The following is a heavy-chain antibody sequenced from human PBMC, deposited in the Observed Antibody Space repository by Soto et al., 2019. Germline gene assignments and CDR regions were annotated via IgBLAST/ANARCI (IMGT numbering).Heavy chain of an antibody. J-gene: IGHJ1*01. CDR2: ISGSGGSK. D-gene: IGHD2-8*02. CDR1: GFAFSNYA. CDR3: AKVGHCINCCTAAGYLQH. Sequence: GGSLRLSCAASGFAFSNYAMNWVRQAPGKGLEWVSHISGSGGSKDYAESVKGRFSITKDSVNNTLYLHMNSLRAEDTAIYFCAKVGHCINCCTAAGYLQHWGQGTLVTVSS. V-gene: IGHV3-23*01.